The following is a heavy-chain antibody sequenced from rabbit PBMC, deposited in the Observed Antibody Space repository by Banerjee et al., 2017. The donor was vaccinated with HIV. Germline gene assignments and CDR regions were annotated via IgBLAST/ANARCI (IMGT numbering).Heavy chain of an antibody. D-gene: IGHD1-1*01. V-gene: IGHV1S45*01. CDR1: GSTLSRYY. J-gene: IGHJ4*01. Sequence: QEQLVESGGGLVQPEGSLTLTCTASGSTLSRYYICWVRQAPGKGLEWIACINTSSGNTVYASWAKGRFTISKTSSTTVTLQMTSLTAADTATYFCARDLSGVIGWNLNLWGQGTLVTVS. CDR3: ARDLSGVIGWNLNL. CDR2: INTSSGNT.